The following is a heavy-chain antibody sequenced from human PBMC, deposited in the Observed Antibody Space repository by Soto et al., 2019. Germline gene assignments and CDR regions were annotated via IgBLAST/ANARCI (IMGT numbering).Heavy chain of an antibody. J-gene: IGHJ4*02. CDR1: GFSIGSNNW. CDR3: ARKERKPSAIWN. CDR2: IYYSGTT. D-gene: IGHD2-2*01. V-gene: IGHV4-28*01. Sequence: SETLSLPCAVSGFSIGSNNWWGWIRQPPGKGLEWIGNIYYSGTTYYNPSLKSRVSMSVDGAKNQFSLSLSSVTAVDTAVYYCARKERKPSAIWNWGQGTLVTVSS.